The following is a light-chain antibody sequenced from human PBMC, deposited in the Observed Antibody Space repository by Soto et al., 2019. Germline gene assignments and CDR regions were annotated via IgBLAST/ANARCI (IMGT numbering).Light chain of an antibody. J-gene: IGKJ1*01. CDR3: QQCGSLPWT. CDR2: TVS. V-gene: IGKV3-20*01. Sequence: EIVLTQSPGTLSLSPCDTATLSCRASQTISSNFLAWYQQKPGQAPRLLMYTVSTRATGIPDRFSGSGSGADFTLTIRGLETDDFAVYYCQQCGSLPWTFGQGTRVEI. CDR1: QTISSNF.